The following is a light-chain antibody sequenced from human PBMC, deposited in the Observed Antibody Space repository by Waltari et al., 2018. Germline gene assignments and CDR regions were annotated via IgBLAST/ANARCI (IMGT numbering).Light chain of an antibody. J-gene: IGKJ2*01. V-gene: IGKV3-11*01. CDR3: QQRSNWPT. CDR1: QSVSTY. CDR2: DAS. Sequence: DIVLTQSPATLSLSPGDRATLSCRASQSVSTYLAWYQQKPGQAPRLLISDASNRATGIPARFSGSGSGTDFTLTISSLEPEDFAVYYCQQRSNWPTFGQGTKLEIK.